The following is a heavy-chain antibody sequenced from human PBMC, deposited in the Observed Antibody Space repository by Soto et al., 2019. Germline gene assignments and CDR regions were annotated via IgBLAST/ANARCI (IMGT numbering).Heavy chain of an antibody. Sequence: LRLSCAASGFTFSSYGMHWVRQAPGKGLEWVAVISYDGSNKYYADSVKGRFTISRDNSKNTLYLQMNSLRAEDTAVYYCAKDPGYCTNGVCYITAPDYWGQGTQVTVSS. V-gene: IGHV3-30*18. D-gene: IGHD2-8*01. CDR3: AKDPGYCTNGVCYITAPDY. CDR1: GFTFSSYG. J-gene: IGHJ4*02. CDR2: ISYDGSNK.